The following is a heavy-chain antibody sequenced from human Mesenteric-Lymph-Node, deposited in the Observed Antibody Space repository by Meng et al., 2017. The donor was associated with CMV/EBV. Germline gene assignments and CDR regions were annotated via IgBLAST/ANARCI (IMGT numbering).Heavy chain of an antibody. Sequence: ASVKVSCKASGYDFSDYYIHWVRQAPGQGLEWMGWIHPNNGGTIYSQKFQGRVTMTRDTSISTVYMELTGLRSEDTAVYYCAKDSYYYDSSGYWDYWGQGTLVTVSS. CDR3: AKDSYYYDSSGYWDY. CDR1: GYDFSDYY. D-gene: IGHD3-22*01. J-gene: IGHJ4*02. V-gene: IGHV1-2*02. CDR2: IHPNNGGT.